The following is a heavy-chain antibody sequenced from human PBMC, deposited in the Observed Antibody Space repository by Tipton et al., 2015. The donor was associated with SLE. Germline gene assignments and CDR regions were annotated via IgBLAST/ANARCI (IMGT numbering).Heavy chain of an antibody. D-gene: IGHD4-23*01. CDR3: ARDLTLDY. J-gene: IGHJ4*02. Sequence: TLSLTCTVSGGSISSSSYYWSWIRQPAGKGLEWIGYIYTSGSTNYNPSLKSRVTISVDTSKNQFSLKLSSVTAADTAVYYCARDLTLDYWGQGTLVTVSS. CDR2: IYTSGST. CDR1: GGSISSSSYY. V-gene: IGHV4-61*09.